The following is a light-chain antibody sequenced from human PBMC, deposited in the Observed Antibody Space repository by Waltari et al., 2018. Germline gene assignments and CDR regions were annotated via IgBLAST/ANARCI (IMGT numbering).Light chain of an antibody. CDR3: QQRSNWPRT. V-gene: IGKV3-11*01. CDR1: RSVSSY. J-gene: IGKJ2*01. Sequence: TVLTQSPATLSLSPGERATLSCRASRSVSSYSAWYQQKPGQAPRLLIYDASNRATGIPARFSGSGSGTDVTLTISSLEPEDFAVYYCQQRSNWPRTFGQGTKLEIK. CDR2: DAS.